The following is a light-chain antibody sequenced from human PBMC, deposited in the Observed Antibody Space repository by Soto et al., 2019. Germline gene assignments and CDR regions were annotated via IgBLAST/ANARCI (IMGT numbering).Light chain of an antibody. J-gene: IGKJ1*01. CDR2: KAS. V-gene: IGKV1-5*03. CDR3: QHFGA. Sequence: DIQMAQSPSTLSASVGDRVTITCRASQSISSWLAWYQQKPGKAPKLLIYKASSLESGVPSRFSGSGSGTEFTLTINSLQPDDFATYYCQHFGAFGQGTKVEIK. CDR1: QSISSW.